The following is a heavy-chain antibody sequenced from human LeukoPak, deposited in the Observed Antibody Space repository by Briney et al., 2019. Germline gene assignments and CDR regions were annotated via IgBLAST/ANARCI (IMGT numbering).Heavy chain of an antibody. J-gene: IGHJ3*02. CDR3: ARESGDGYNSYAFDT. CDR2: ISAYNGNT. V-gene: IGHV1-18*01. D-gene: IGHD5-24*01. Sequence: GASVKVSCKASGYTFTSYGISWVRQAPGQGLEWMGWISAYNGNTNYAQKLQGRVTMTTDTSTGTAYMELRSLRSDDTAVYYCARESGDGYNSYAFDTWGQGTMVTVSS. CDR1: GYTFTSYG.